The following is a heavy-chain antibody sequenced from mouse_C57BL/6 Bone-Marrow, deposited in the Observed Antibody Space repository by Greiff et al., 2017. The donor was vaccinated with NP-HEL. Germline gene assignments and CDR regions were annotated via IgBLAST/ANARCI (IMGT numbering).Heavy chain of an antibody. CDR3: ARHGSNYPFAY. CDR1: GFTFSDYG. V-gene: IGHV5-15*01. D-gene: IGHD2-5*01. Sequence: EVKVVESGGGLVQPGGSLKLSCAASGFTFSDYGMAWVRQAPRKGPEWVAFISNLAYSIYYADTVTGRFTLSRENAKNTLYLEMSSLRSEDTAMYYCARHGSNYPFAYWGQGTLVTVSA. J-gene: IGHJ3*01. CDR2: ISNLAYSI.